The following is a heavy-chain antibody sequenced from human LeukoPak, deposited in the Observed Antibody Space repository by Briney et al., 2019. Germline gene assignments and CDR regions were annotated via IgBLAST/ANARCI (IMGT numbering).Heavy chain of an antibody. V-gene: IGHV4-4*02. CDR3: TREGWDGTAYQAFDI. Sequence: PGGSLRLSCAASGFTFSSYSMNWVRQPPGKGLEWIGEIYHTGSSNCNPSLKSRVTLSLDKSKNQLSLKLNSVTAADTAVYYCTREGWDGTAYQAFDIWGKGTMVTVSS. CDR2: IYHTGSS. D-gene: IGHD2-2*01. J-gene: IGHJ3*02. CDR1: GFTFSSYSM.